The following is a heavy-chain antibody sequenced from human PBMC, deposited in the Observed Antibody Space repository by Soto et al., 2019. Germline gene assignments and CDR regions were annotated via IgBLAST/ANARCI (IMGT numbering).Heavy chain of an antibody. CDR2: INSDGSST. Sequence: EVQLVESGGGLVQPGGSLRLSCAASGFTFSSYWMHWVRQAPGKGLVWVSRINSDGSSTSYADSVKGRFTISRDNAKNTLYMQRNSLRAEDTAVYYCARVYCSGGSCYRLDYWGQGTLVTVSS. D-gene: IGHD2-15*01. V-gene: IGHV3-74*01. CDR3: ARVYCSGGSCYRLDY. J-gene: IGHJ4*02. CDR1: GFTFSSYW.